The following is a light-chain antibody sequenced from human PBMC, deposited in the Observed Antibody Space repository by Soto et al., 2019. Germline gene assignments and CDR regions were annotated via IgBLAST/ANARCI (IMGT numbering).Light chain of an antibody. CDR1: QSISSW. V-gene: IGKV1-5*03. CDR3: QQYNSYSVT. J-gene: IGKJ1*01. CDR2: KAS. Sequence: DIQMTQSPSTQSASVGDRVTITCRASQSISSWLAWYQQKPGKAPKLLIYKASSLESGVPSRFSGSGSGTEFTLTISSLQPDDFATYYCQQYNSYSVTFGQGTKVDIK.